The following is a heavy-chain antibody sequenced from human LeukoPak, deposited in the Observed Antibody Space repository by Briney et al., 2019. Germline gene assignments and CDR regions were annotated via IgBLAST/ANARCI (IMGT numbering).Heavy chain of an antibody. D-gene: IGHD6-19*01. Sequence: SETLSLTCTVSGGSISSSSYYWGWLRQPPGKGLEWIASIYYSGSTYYNPSLKSRVTISVDTSKNQFSLKLSSVTAADTAVYYCARHISFGHRDLRMAGTVDYWGQGTLVTVSS. V-gene: IGHV4-39*01. CDR3: ARHISFGHRDLRMAGTVDY. CDR1: GGSISSSSYY. CDR2: IYYSGST. J-gene: IGHJ4*02.